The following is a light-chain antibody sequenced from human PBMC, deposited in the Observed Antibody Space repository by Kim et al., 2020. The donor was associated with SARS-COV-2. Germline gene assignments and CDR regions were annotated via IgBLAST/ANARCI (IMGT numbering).Light chain of an antibody. CDR1: QSINTY. J-gene: IGKJ1*01. CDR2: GAS. V-gene: IGKV1-39*01. CDR3: QQSHIART. Sequence: DIQMTQSPSSLSASVGDRVTISCRASQSINTYLNWYQQKPGKAPNLLIYGASNLQSGVPSRFSGSGSGTDFTLTISSLQPEDSATYYCQQSHIARTFGQGTEVDIK.